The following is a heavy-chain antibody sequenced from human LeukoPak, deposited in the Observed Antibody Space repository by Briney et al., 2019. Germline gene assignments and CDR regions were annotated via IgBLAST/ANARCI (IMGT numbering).Heavy chain of an antibody. CDR1: GGSISSSSYY. V-gene: IGHV4-39*07. CDR2: IYYSGST. D-gene: IGHD3-10*01. J-gene: IGHJ4*02. CDR3: ARTLRNPHVLLWFGESYYFDY. Sequence: SETLSLTCTVSGGSISSSSYYWGWIRQPPGKGLEWIGSIYYSGSTYYNPSLKSRVTISVDTSKNQFSLKLSSVTAADTAVYYCARTLRNPHVLLWFGESYYFDYWGQGTLVTVSS.